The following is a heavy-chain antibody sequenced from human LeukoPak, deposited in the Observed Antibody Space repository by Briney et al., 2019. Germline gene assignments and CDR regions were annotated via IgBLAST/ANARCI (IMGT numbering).Heavy chain of an antibody. CDR2: IYYSGST. V-gene: IGHV4-59*01. D-gene: IGHD3-22*01. Sequence: SETLSLTCTVSGGSFNSDHWNWIRQPPGKGLEWIGYIYYSGSTNYNPPLKSRGTRLVDTCKDQFSLKLTSLTAAEPAVYYCAREDSSGYLGYWGQGTLVTVSS. J-gene: IGHJ4*02. CDR1: GGSFNSDH. CDR3: AREDSSGYLGY.